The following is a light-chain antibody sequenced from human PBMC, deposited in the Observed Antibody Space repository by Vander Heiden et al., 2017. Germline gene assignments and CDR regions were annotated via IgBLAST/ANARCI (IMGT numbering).Light chain of an antibody. CDR2: DNS. CDR1: NIGSET. J-gene: IGLJ2*01. V-gene: IGLV3-21*03. CDR3: QVWDSFSDPYVV. Sequence: SYVLTQPPSVSVAPGKTARITCEGDNIGSETVHWYKQKPGQAPVLVVHDNSDRPSGIPERLSGSNSGNTATLTISRVEAGDEADYYCQVWDSFSDPYVVFGGGTKLTVL.